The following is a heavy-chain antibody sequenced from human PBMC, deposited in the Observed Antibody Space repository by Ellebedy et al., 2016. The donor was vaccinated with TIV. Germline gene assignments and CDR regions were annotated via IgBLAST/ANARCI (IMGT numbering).Heavy chain of an antibody. J-gene: IGHJ5*02. V-gene: IGHV6-1*01. CDR2: TYFRSKWYY. Sequence: SQTLSLTCAISGDSVSSNSAAWTWIRLSPSRGLEWLGRTYFRSKWYYDYAVSGKSRIIINPDTSKNQFSLKLSSVTAADTAVYYCAAGWVPAAPLQPWGQGTLVTVSS. D-gene: IGHD2-2*01. CDR1: GDSVSSNSAA. CDR3: AAGWVPAAPLQP.